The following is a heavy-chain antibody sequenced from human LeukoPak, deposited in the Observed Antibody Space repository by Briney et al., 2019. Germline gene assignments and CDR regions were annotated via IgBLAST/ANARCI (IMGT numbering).Heavy chain of an antibody. J-gene: IGHJ4*02. CDR1: GYTFTSYD. D-gene: IGHD1-26*01. V-gene: IGHV1-8*03. Sequence: ASVKVSCNASGYTFTSYDINWVRQATGQGLEWMGWMNPNSGNTGYAQKFQGRVTITRNTSISTAYMELSSLRSEDTAVYYCAAGKVGAANFDYWGQGTLVTVSS. CDR2: MNPNSGNT. CDR3: AAGKVGAANFDY.